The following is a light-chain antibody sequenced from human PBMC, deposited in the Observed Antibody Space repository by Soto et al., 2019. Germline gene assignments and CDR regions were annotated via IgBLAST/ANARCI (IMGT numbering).Light chain of an antibody. J-gene: IGKJ3*01. CDR3: QQSYSTPLT. CDR2: AAS. V-gene: IGKV1-39*01. Sequence: DIQMTQSPSSLSASVGDRVTITCRASQSISSYLNWYQQKPGKAPELLIYAASSLQSGVPSRFSGSESGTDFTLTISSLQPEDFATYYYQQSYSTPLTFGPGTKVDIK. CDR1: QSISSY.